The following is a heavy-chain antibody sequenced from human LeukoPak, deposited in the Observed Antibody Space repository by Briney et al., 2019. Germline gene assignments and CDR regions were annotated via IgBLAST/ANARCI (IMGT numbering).Heavy chain of an antibody. CDR2: FGTRSTSI. D-gene: IGHD3-22*01. V-gene: IGHV3-21*01. CDR1: GFTFSGYS. J-gene: IGHJ4*02. Sequence: GGSLRLSCTAPGFTFSGYSMNWIRQAPGKGLEWVSSFGTRSTSIYHAGSVKGRFAISRDSAKNLLYLQMNSLRAEDTALYYCAREVSEGFDFWGQGTLVTVSS. CDR3: AREVSEGFDF.